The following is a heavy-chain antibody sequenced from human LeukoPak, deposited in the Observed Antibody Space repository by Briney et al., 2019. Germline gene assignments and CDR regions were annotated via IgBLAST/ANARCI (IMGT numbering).Heavy chain of an antibody. D-gene: IGHD4-17*01. CDR2: ISYDGSNK. CDR1: GFTFSSYA. Sequence: TGGSLRLSCAASGFTFSSYAMSWVRQAPGKGLEWVAVISYDGSNKYYADSVKGRFTISRDNSKNTVYLQMQNLRAEDTAVYFCARDRDYPRDQFDYWGQGTLVTVSS. V-gene: IGHV3-30-3*01. CDR3: ARDRDYPRDQFDY. J-gene: IGHJ4*02.